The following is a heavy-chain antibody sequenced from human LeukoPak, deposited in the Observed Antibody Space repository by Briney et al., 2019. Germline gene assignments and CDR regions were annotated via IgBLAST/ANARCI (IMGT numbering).Heavy chain of an antibody. CDR2: ISGSGGST. CDR3: ARDWYSYGQTYGKDV. CDR1: GFTFSSYA. D-gene: IGHD5-18*01. J-gene: IGHJ6*02. V-gene: IGHV3-23*01. Sequence: GGSLRLSCAASGFTFSSYAMSWVRQAPGKGLEWDSAISGSGGSTYYADSVKGRFTISRDNAKNSLYLQMNSLRAEDTAVYYCARDWYSYGQTYGKDVWGQGTTVTVSS.